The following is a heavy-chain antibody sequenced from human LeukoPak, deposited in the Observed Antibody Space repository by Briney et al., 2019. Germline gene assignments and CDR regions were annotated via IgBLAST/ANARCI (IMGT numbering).Heavy chain of an antibody. D-gene: IGHD4-17*01. CDR2: IYYSGST. V-gene: IGHV4-39*07. CDR1: GGSISSSSYY. J-gene: IGHJ4*02. CDR3: ARDGGDYFRQPSLFDY. Sequence: KSSETLSLTCTVSGGSISSSSYYWGWIRQPPGKGLEWIGSIYYSGSTYYNPSLKSRVTISVDTSKNQFSLKLSSVTAADTAVYYCARDGGDYFRQPSLFDYWGQGTLVTVSS.